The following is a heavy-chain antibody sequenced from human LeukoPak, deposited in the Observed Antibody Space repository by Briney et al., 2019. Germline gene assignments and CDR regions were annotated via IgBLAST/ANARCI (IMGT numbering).Heavy chain of an antibody. V-gene: IGHV3-23*01. J-gene: IGHJ4*02. D-gene: IGHD1-26*01. Sequence: GGSLRLSCGASGFTFTKYAMSWVRQGPGKGLEWVSAISSSGDKTHYVDSVKGRFTISRDNSRNTVYLQMNSLRVEDAALYYCAKGLEPATDVKQTFDFWGQGALVTV. CDR1: GFTFTKYA. CDR3: AKGLEPATDVKQTFDF. CDR2: ISSSGDKT.